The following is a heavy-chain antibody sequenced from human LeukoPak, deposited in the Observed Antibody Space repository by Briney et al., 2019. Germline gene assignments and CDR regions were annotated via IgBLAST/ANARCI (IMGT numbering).Heavy chain of an antibody. CDR1: GFTFSSYG. V-gene: IGHV3-33*01. CDR2: IWYDGSNK. Sequence: GGSLSLSCAASGFTFSSYGMHWVRQAPGKGLEWVALIWYDGSNKYYTDSVKGRLTISRDNSKNTLYLQMNSLRAEDTAIYYCAREGPRGNSQFDYWGQGTLVTVSS. CDR3: AREGPRGNSQFDY. J-gene: IGHJ4*02. D-gene: IGHD2/OR15-2a*01.